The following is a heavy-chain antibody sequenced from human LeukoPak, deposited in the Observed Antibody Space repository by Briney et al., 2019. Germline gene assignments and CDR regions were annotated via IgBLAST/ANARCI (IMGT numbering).Heavy chain of an antibody. J-gene: IGHJ4*02. V-gene: IGHV3-48*03. CDR2: ISSSGSSI. CDR1: GFTFSSYE. Sequence: GGSLRLSCAASGFTFSSYEMNWVLQAPGKGLEWVSYISSSGSSIYYADSVKGRFTISRDNAKNSLYLQMNSLRAEDTAVYYCARPSSLELPYYFDYWGQGTLVTVSS. CDR3: ARPSSLELPYYFDY. D-gene: IGHD1-7*01.